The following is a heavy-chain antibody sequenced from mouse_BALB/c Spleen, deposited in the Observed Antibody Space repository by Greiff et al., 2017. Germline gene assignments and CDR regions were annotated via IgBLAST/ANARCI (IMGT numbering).Heavy chain of an antibody. J-gene: IGHJ4*01. CDR2: ISDGGSYT. CDR1: GFTFSDYY. Sequence: EVMLVESGGGLVKPGGSLKLSCAASGFTFSDYYMYWVRQTPEKRLEWVATISDGGSYTYYPDSVKGRFTISRDNAKNNLYLQMSSLKSEDTAMYYCARDQRLDYWGQGTSVTVSS. CDR3: ARDQRLDY. V-gene: IGHV5-4*02.